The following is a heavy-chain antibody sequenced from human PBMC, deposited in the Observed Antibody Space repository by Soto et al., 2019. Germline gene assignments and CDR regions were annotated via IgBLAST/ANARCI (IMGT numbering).Heavy chain of an antibody. Sequence: QVQLQESGPGLVKPSETLSLTCTVSGGTISRYYWSWIRQPPGKGLEWIGYMYNTGSTVYNPSFTSLATISVDTSKNQFSLKLNSVTAADTAVYYCARDLWGYCGTDCYPLDVWGQGTTVTVSS. D-gene: IGHD2-21*02. CDR1: GGTISRYY. CDR3: ARDLWGYCGTDCYPLDV. CDR2: MYNTGST. J-gene: IGHJ6*02. V-gene: IGHV4-59*01.